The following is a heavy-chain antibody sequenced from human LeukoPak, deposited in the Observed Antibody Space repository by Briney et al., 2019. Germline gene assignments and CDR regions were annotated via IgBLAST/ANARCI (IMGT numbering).Heavy chain of an antibody. V-gene: IGHV4-38-2*01. CDR2: IYHSGST. CDR3: AVGYCSSTSCYREYFQH. D-gene: IGHD2-2*02. CDR1: GYSISSGYY. J-gene: IGHJ1*01. Sequence: SETLSLTCAVSGYSISSGYYWGWIRQPPGKGLEWIGTIYHSGSTYYNPSLKSRVAISVDTSKNQFSLKLSSVTAADTAVYYCAVGYCSSTSCYREYFQHWGQGTLVTVSS.